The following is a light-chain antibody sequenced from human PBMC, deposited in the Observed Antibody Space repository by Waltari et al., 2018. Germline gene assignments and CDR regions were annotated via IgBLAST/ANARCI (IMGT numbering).Light chain of an antibody. CDR1: SSNIGAGYD. CDR2: RDD. V-gene: IGLV1-40*01. Sequence: QSVLTQPPSVSGAPGQSVTISCTGSSSNIGAGYDVHWYQQIPGSAPKVLIYRDDDRPSGVPGRFSGSKSGTSASLSVTGLHVEDEADYFCQSFDRDLNAVLFGGGTKLTVL. CDR3: QSFDRDLNAVL. J-gene: IGLJ2*01.